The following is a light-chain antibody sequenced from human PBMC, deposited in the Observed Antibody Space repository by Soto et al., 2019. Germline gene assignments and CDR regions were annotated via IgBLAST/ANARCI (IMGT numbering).Light chain of an antibody. J-gene: IGKJ2*01. CDR2: GAS. CDR1: QSVTSNY. V-gene: IGKV3-20*01. CDR3: LQYGSSPRT. Sequence: EIVLTQSPGTLSLSPGERATLSCRASQSVTSNYLAWYQHKAGQAPRLLIYGASSRATGIPDRFSGSGAGTDFALTISRLEPEDFAVYYCLQYGSSPRTFGQGTKLEIK.